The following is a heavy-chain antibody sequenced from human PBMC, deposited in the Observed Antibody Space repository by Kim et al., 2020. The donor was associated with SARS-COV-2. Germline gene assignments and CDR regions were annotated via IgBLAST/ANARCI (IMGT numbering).Heavy chain of an antibody. Sequence: GGSLRLSCAASGFTFSGYNMNWVRQAPGRGLEWVSHVSSSSGTIYYADSVTGRFTISRDNAKNSVYLQMNSLRAEDTAVYYCARGYRSGSFLDYWGQGTL. J-gene: IGHJ4*02. CDR3: ARGYRSGSFLDY. CDR2: VSSSSGTI. D-gene: IGHD3-10*01. CDR1: GFTFSGYN. V-gene: IGHV3-48*04.